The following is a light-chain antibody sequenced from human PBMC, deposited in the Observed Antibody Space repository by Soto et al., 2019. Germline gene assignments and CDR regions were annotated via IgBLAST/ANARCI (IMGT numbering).Light chain of an antibody. Sequence: EIVLTQSPATLSLSPGERATLFCRASLNVNSYLAWYQQKPGQAPRLLXYDASNRAAGIPARFSGSGSGTDFTLTISSLEPEDFAIYYCQQRQYWPPITFGQGTRLEIK. CDR1: LNVNSY. V-gene: IGKV3-11*01. CDR2: DAS. CDR3: QQRQYWPPIT. J-gene: IGKJ5*01.